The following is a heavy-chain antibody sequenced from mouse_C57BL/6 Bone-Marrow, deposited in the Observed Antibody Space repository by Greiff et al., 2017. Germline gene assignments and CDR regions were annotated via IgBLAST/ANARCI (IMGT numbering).Heavy chain of an antibody. CDR1: GFTFSSYG. CDR3: APLSPLDY. Sequence: EVMLVESGGDLVKPGGSLKLSCAASGFTFSSYGMSWVRQTPDKRLEWVATISSGGSYTYYPDSVKGRFTISRDNAKNTLYLQMSSLKSEDTAMYYCAPLSPLDYWGQGTTLTVSS. CDR2: ISSGGSYT. V-gene: IGHV5-6*02. J-gene: IGHJ2*01. D-gene: IGHD6-5*01.